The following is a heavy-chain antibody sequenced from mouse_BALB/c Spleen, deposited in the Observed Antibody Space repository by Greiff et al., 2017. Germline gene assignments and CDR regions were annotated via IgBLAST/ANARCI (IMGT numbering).Heavy chain of an antibody. Sequence: QVQLKQSGPSLVQPSQSLSITCTVSGFSLTSYGVHWVRQSPGKGLEWLGVIWRGGSTDYNAAFMSRLSITKDNSKSQVFFKMNSLQADDTAIYYCATAYYGNQYYYAMDYWGQGTSVTVSS. V-gene: IGHV2-5-1*01. CDR2: IWRGGST. CDR1: GFSLTSYG. J-gene: IGHJ4*01. CDR3: ATAYYGNQYYYAMDY. D-gene: IGHD2-10*01.